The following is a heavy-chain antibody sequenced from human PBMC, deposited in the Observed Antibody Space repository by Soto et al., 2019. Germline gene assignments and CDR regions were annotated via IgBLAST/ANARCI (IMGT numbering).Heavy chain of an antibody. J-gene: IGHJ6*02. CDR2: ISAYNGNT. CDR1: GYTFTRYG. D-gene: IGHD3-3*01. CDR3: ARDPPYDFWSGYYTYYGMDV. V-gene: IGHV1-18*04. Sequence: ASVKVSCKASGYTFTRYGISWVRQAPGQGLEWMGWISAYNGNTNYAQKLQGRVTMTTDTSTSTAYMELRSLRSDDTAVYYCARDPPYDFWSGYYTYYGMDVWGQGTTVTVSS.